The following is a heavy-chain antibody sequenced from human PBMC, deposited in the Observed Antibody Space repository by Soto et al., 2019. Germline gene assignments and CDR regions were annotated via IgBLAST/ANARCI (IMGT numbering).Heavy chain of an antibody. CDR2: ISGSGGST. CDR1: GFTFSSYA. D-gene: IGHD2-15*01. V-gene: IGHV3-23*01. CDR3: AKDNGVVVAVYYFDY. Sequence: EVQLLESGGGLVQPGGSLRLSCAASGFTFSSYAMSWVRQAPGKGLEWVSAISGSGGSTYYADSVKDRFTISRDNSKNTLYLQMNSLRAEDTAVYYCAKDNGVVVAVYYFDYWGQGTLVTVSS. J-gene: IGHJ4*02.